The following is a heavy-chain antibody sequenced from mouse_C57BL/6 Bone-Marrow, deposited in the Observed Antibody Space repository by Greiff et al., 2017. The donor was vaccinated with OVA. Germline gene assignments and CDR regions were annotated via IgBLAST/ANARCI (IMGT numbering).Heavy chain of an antibody. CDR3: AREDYDYPYYFDY. V-gene: IGHV5-16*01. CDR1: GFTFSDYY. D-gene: IGHD2-4*01. CDR2: INYDGSST. Sequence: EVKLMESEGGLVQPGSSMKLSCTASGFTFSDYYMAWVRQVPEKGLEWVANINYDGSSTYYLDSLKSRFIISRDNAKNILYLQTSSLKSEDTATYYCAREDYDYPYYFDYWGQGTTLTVSS. J-gene: IGHJ2*01.